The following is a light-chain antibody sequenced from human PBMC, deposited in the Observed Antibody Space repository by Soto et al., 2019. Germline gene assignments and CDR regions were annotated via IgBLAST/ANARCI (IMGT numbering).Light chain of an antibody. J-gene: IGLJ1*01. CDR2: EVS. V-gene: IGLV2-14*01. CDR1: SSDVGAYNY. CDR3: CSFTSITTSV. Sequence: QSVLTQPASVSGSLGQSITISCTGTSSDVGAYNYVSWYQQQPGKAPKLMISEVSNRPSGVSNRFSGSKSGNTASLIISGLQAEDEADYYCCSFTSITTSVFGNGTKVTVL.